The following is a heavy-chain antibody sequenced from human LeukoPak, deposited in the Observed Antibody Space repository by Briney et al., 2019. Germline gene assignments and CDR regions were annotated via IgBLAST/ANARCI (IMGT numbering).Heavy chain of an antibody. Sequence: PGGSLRLSCAASGFTFSSYAMSWVRQAPGKGLEWVSAISGSGGSTYYADSVKGRFTISRDNSKNTLYLQMNSLRAEDTAVYYCAKFNHRLNDYYYYMDVWGKGTTVTVSS. CDR1: GFTFSSYA. J-gene: IGHJ6*03. CDR3: AKFNHRLNDYYYYMDV. CDR2: ISGSGGST. D-gene: IGHD3-22*01. V-gene: IGHV3-23*01.